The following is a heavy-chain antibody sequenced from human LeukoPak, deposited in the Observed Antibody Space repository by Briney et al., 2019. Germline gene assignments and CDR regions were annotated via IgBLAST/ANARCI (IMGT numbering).Heavy chain of an antibody. CDR2: ISYDGSSK. Sequence: GGSLRLSCAASGFTFSNYAILWVRQAPGKGLEWVAVISYDGSSKNFADSVKGRFTISRDNSKNTLYLQMNSLRVEDTAVYYCARDFDGSGYHFDYWGQGTLVTVSS. V-gene: IGHV3-30-3*01. J-gene: IGHJ4*02. CDR1: GFTFSNYA. CDR3: ARDFDGSGYHFDY. D-gene: IGHD3-22*01.